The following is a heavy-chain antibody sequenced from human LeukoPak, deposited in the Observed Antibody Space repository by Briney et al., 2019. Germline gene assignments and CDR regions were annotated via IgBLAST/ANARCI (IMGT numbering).Heavy chain of an antibody. CDR2: IYYSGST. CDR3: ARESGILTGYLRAFDI. J-gene: IGHJ3*02. D-gene: IGHD3-9*01. Sequence: SETRSLTCTVSGGSISSGGYYWSWIRQHPGKGLEWIGYIYYSGSTYYNPSLKSRVTISVDTSKNQFSLKLSSVTAADTAVYYCARESGILTGYLRAFDIWGQGTMVTVSS. CDR1: GGSISSGGYY. V-gene: IGHV4-31*03.